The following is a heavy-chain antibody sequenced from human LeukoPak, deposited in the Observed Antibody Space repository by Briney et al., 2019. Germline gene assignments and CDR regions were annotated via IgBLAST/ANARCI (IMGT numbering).Heavy chain of an antibody. CDR3: AKRITVSAGYYLDS. Sequence: GDSLRLSCAASGFTFSDYAMNWVRQAPGRGPEWVSYIGSSSSAIYFADSVKGRFTVSRDDSKSMHFLQMNSLRPEDTALYFCAKRITVSAGYYLDSWGQGTLVTVSS. CDR2: IGSSSSAI. J-gene: IGHJ4*02. D-gene: IGHD2-8*01. V-gene: IGHV3-48*01. CDR1: GFTFSDYA.